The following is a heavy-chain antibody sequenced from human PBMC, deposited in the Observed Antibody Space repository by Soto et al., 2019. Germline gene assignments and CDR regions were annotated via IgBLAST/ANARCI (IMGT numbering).Heavy chain of an antibody. CDR1: GFTFSSYA. J-gene: IGHJ6*02. Sequence: PGGSLRLSCAASGFTFSSYAMSWVRQAPGKGLEWVAVISCSEANTYYADSVKGRFTISRDNFKNTLSLLMNSLRPEDTAVYYCARDGLELGKYYYYGMDVWGQGTTVTVSS. CDR2: ISCSEANT. V-gene: IGHV3-23*01. CDR3: ARDGLELGKYYYYGMDV. D-gene: IGHD1-7*01.